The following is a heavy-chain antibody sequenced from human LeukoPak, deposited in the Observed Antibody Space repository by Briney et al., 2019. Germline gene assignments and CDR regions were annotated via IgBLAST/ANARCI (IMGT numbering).Heavy chain of an antibody. J-gene: IGHJ4*02. V-gene: IGHV4-59*01. CDR2: IYYSGST. CDR3: ARDHDGSGSVDY. D-gene: IGHD3-10*01. CDR1: GGSISSYY. Sequence: SETLSLTCTVSGGSISSYYWSWIRQPPGKGLEWIGYIYYSGSTNYNPSFKSRVTISVDTSKNQFSLKLSSVTAADTAVYYCARDHDGSGSVDYWGQGTLVTVSS.